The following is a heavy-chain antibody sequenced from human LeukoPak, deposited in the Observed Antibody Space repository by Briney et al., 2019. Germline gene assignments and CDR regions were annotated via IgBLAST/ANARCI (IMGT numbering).Heavy chain of an antibody. CDR3: ARSIGLTGGGVDV. V-gene: IGHV3-48*04. J-gene: IGHJ6*02. CDR2: ITNSGSTI. CDR1: GFTFSNYV. D-gene: IGHD3-9*01. Sequence: PGGSLRLSCAASGFTFSNYVMNWVRQAPGKGLEWVSYITNSGSTIHYADSVKGRFTISRDNAKNSLYLQMNSLRAEDTAVYYCARSIGLTGGGVDVWGQGTTVTVSS.